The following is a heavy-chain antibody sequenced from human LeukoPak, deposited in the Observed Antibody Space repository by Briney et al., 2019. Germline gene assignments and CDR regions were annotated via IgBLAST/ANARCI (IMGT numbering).Heavy chain of an antibody. V-gene: IGHV4-34*01. D-gene: IGHD3-10*01. J-gene: IGHJ4*02. Sequence: SETLSLTCAVYGGSFSGYYWSWIRQPPGKGLEWIGEINHSGSTNYNPSLKSRVTISVDTSKNQFSLKLSSVTAADTAVYYCARVFNYYGSGGYASDYWGQGTLVTVSS. CDR3: ARVFNYYGSGGYASDY. CDR2: INHSGST. CDR1: GGSFSGYY.